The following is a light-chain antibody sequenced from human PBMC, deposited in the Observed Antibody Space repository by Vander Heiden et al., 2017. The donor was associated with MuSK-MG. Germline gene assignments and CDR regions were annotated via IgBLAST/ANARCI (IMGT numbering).Light chain of an antibody. V-gene: IGLV2-14*03. CDR3: SSDRSGTTFSV. J-gene: IGLJ1*01. CDR2: EVT. CDR1: SSDIGPYNA. Sequence: HSALSQPASVSGSPGQSFTISCTGTSSDIGPYNAVAWYQQHPGKAPRLMIYEVTYRPSGVSNRFSGSKSGNTASLTISGLQDEDEAEYYCSSDRSGTTFSVFGTGTTVTVL.